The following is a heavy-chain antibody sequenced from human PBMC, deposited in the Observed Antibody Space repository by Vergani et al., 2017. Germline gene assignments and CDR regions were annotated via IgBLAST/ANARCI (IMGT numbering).Heavy chain of an antibody. CDR1: GFSFSSSGVG. V-gene: IGHV2-5*01. CDR2: IYWNDDK. D-gene: IGHD2-15*01. CDR3: AHXDIFDGSYECFDY. J-gene: IGHJ4*02. Sequence: QITLKESGPTLVKPPQTLTLTCTVSGFSFSSSGVGVAWIRQPPGKALKCLAIIYWNDDKRYRPSLMGRLTIAKDTSRNQVVLTMPNMDPMDTATYDCAHXDIFDGSYECFDYWWPGTLVTVSS.